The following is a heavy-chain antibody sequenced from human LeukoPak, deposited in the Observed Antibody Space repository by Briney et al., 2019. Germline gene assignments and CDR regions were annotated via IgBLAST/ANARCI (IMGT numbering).Heavy chain of an antibody. CDR2: INWNGGSR. D-gene: IGHD5-24*01. CDR1: GFSFDDYG. J-gene: IGHJ6*03. V-gene: IGHV3-20*04. CDR3: ARVSGGDGYNYGYYYYYMDV. Sequence: GGSLRLSCAASGFSFDDYGMSWVSHAPGKGMEWVSGINWNGGSRGYADSVKGRFTISRDNAKNSLYLQMNSLRAEDTALYYCARVSGGDGYNYGYYYYYMDVWGKGTTVTVSS.